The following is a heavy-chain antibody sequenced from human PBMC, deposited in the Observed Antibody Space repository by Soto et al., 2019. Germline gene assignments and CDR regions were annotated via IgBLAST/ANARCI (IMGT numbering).Heavy chain of an antibody. CDR3: ARESPIGSVFSVHDDIDS. CDR2: IIPLLDIT. V-gene: IGHV1-69*08. CDR1: GGTFSNHI. Sequence: QVQLVQSGAEVKKPGSSVKVSCKASGGTFSNHIITWVRQAPGQGLEWMGRIIPLLDITNYAQKFQGRVTITADKSTSTACMEVSGLRSEDTAVYYCARESPIGSVFSVHDDIDSWGQGTPVTVAA. J-gene: IGHJ4*02. D-gene: IGHD5-12*01.